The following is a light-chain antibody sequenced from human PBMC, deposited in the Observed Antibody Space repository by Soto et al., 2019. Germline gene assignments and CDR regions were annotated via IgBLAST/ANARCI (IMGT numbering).Light chain of an antibody. J-gene: IGKJ1*01. V-gene: IGKV3-20*01. CDR2: GAS. CDR3: QQYSVSPLT. Sequence: EIVLTNSPGTLPLSPGEIATLSCRASLTISDSYLAWYQQKAGQAPRLVIYGASNRATGIPDRFSASGSGTDFTLTISRLEPEDFAVYYCQQYSVSPLTFGQGTKVDIK. CDR1: LTISDSY.